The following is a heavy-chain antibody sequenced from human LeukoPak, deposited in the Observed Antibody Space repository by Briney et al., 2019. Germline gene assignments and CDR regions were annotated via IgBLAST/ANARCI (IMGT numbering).Heavy chain of an antibody. CDR3: ARDLAEYSSGWYEIDY. CDR2: ISYDGSNK. CDR1: GFTFSSSA. V-gene: IGHV3-30-3*01. D-gene: IGHD6-19*01. Sequence: PGGSLRLSCAASGFTFSSSAMHWVRQAPGKGLEWVAVISYDGSNKYYADSVKGRFTISRDNSKNTLYLQMNSLRAEDTAVYYCARDLAEYSSGWYEIDYWGQGTLVTVSS. J-gene: IGHJ4*02.